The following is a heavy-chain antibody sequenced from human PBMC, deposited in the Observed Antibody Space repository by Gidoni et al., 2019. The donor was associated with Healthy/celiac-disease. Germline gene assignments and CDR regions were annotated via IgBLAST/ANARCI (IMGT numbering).Heavy chain of an antibody. D-gene: IGHD3-10*01. CDR2: IYYSGST. J-gene: IGHJ4*02. CDR3: ARHDLDARTGFDY. V-gene: IGHV4-39*01. CDR1: GGSISSSSYY. Sequence: QLQLQESGPGLVKPSETLSLTCTVSGGSISSSSYYWGWIRQPPGKGLEWIGSIYYSGSTYYNPSLKSRVTISVDTSKNQFSLKLSSVTAADTAVYYCARHDLDARTGFDYWGQGTLVTVSS.